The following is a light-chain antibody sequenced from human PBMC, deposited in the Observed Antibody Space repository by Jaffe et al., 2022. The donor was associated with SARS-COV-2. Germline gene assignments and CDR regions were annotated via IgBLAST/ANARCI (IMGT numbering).Light chain of an antibody. V-gene: IGLV2-11*01. CDR2: DVA. CDR3: SSFAGTDPVV. J-gene: IGLJ3*02. CDR1: SSNVGGYNH. Sequence: QSALTQPPSLSGSPGQSVTISCTGTSSNVGGYNHVSWYQQHPGEAPKLIIYDVAERPSGVPDRFSGSKSGNTASLTISGLQTDDESDYYCSSFAGTDPVVFGGGTKLTVL.